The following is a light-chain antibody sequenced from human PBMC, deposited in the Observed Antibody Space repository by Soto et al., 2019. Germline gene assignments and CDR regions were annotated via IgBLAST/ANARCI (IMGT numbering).Light chain of an antibody. CDR3: MQALQTPRT. CDR1: QSLLHSNGYNY. V-gene: IGKV2-28*01. J-gene: IGKJ4*01. CDR2: LGS. Sequence: DIVMTQSPLSLPVTPGEPASISCRSSQSLLHSNGYNYLDWYLQKPGQSPQLLIYLGSNRASGVPDRFSGSGSGTDITLKISRVEAEDVGVYYCMQALQTPRTFGGGTKVDIK.